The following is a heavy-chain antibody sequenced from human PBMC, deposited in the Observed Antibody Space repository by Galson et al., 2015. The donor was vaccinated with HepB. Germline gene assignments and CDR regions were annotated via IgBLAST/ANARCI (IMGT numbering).Heavy chain of an antibody. CDR3: ATVAWVVTSGFDI. Sequence: SLRLSCAASGFAFSDYAMHWVRQAPPKGLEWVACISYDENTKHYADSVKGRFTISRDNSKDTLSLQLNSLRTEDTAVYYCATVAWVVTSGFDIWGQGTMVTVSS. D-gene: IGHD4-23*01. CDR2: ISYDENTK. V-gene: IGHV3-30*02. CDR1: GFAFSDYA. J-gene: IGHJ3*02.